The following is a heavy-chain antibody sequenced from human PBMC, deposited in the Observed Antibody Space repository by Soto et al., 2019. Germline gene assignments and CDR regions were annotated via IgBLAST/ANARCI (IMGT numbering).Heavy chain of an antibody. V-gene: IGHV4-39*01. CDR1: GDSISASTYY. D-gene: IGHD3-3*01. CDR3: SRHGVNSPFRF. CDR2: IYYDGTT. J-gene: IGHJ3*01. Sequence: PSETLSLTCIVSGDSISASTYYWGWVRQPPGEGLEWIGSIYYDGTTYSNPSLKSRVSLSVDTSRNHFSLKLTSVTAADTAVDHCSRHGVNSPFRFWGQGTMVTVSS.